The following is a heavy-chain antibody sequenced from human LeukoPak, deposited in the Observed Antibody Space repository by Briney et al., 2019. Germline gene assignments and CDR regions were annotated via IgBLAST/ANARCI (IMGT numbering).Heavy chain of an antibody. Sequence: PSETLSLTCSVSGDSIRRYDRSWIRHPPGKGLEWIGYVSYSGSTKHTPSLQSRVSKSIGTAKNQFSLKLSSVTAADTAMYYCARQESLPRGVGFGSSAYLDAFGIWGQGTMVTVSS. CDR1: GDSIRRYD. V-gene: IGHV4-59*08. D-gene: IGHD2-2*01. J-gene: IGHJ3*02. CDR2: VSYSGST. CDR3: ARQESLPRGVGFGSSAYLDAFGI.